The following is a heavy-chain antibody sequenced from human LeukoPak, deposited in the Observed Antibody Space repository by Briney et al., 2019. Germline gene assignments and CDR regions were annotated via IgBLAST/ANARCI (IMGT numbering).Heavy chain of an antibody. CDR3: AKEFLRWGFDP. J-gene: IGHJ5*02. D-gene: IGHD2-21*01. V-gene: IGHV3-74*01. CDR2: INSDGSWT. CDR1: GNYW. Sequence: GGSLRPSCAASGNYWMHWVRQAPGKGLVWVSHINSDGSWTSYADSVKGRFTISRDNSKNTLYLQMNSLRAEDTAVYYCAKEFLRWGFDPWGQGTLVTVSS.